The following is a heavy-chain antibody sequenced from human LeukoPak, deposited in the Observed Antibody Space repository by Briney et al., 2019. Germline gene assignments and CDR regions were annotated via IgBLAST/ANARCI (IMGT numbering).Heavy chain of an antibody. D-gene: IGHD3-22*01. CDR1: GGSISRYY. J-gene: IGHJ4*02. CDR2: IYYGGSA. Sequence: PSETLSLTCTVSGGSISRYYWSWIRQPPGKGLEWIGYIYYGGSANYNPSLKSRVTISVDTSTNQFSLKLSSVTAADTAVYYCARQYYYDSSGYFDYWGQGTLVTVSS. CDR3: ARQYYYDSSGYFDY. V-gene: IGHV4-59*08.